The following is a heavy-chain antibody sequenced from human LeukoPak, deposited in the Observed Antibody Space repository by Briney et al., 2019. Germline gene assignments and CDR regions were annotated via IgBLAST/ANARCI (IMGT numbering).Heavy chain of an antibody. J-gene: IGHJ4*02. CDR2: INHSGST. Sequence: GSLRLSCAASGFTFSNAWMSWLRQPPGKGLEWIGEINHSGSTNYNPSLKSRVTISVDTSKNQFSLKLSSVTAADTAVYYCAREIPRVGTQIEYYFDYWGQGTLVTVSS. D-gene: IGHD4-23*01. CDR1: GFTFSNAW. V-gene: IGHV4-34*01. CDR3: AREIPRVGTQIEYYFDY.